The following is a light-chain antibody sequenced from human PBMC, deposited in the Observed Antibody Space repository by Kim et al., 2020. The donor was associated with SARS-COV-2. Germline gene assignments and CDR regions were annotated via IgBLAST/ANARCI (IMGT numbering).Light chain of an antibody. J-gene: IGKJ1*01. CDR2: DSS. V-gene: IGKV3-20*01. CDR3: QQYGSSSWT. CDR1: QTVSTRF. Sequence: SPGERVTLSCRASQTVSTRFLAWYQQKLGQPPRLLIYDSSSRATGIPDRFSGSGSGTDFTLTISRLEPEDFAVYYCQQYGSSSWTFGQGTKVDIK.